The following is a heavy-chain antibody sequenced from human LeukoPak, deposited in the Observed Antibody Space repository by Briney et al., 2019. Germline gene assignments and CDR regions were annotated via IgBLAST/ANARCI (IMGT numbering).Heavy chain of an antibody. CDR2: IIPIFGTA. CDR3: AVDIVVVPAAIHYYYYMDV. Sequence: SVKVSCKASGYTFSSYAISWVRQAPGQGLEWMGGIIPIFGTANYAQKFQGRVTITADESTSTAYMELSSLRSEDTAVYYCAVDIVVVPAAIHYYYYMDVWGKGTTVTVSS. V-gene: IGHV1-69*13. J-gene: IGHJ6*03. CDR1: GYTFSSYA. D-gene: IGHD2-2*02.